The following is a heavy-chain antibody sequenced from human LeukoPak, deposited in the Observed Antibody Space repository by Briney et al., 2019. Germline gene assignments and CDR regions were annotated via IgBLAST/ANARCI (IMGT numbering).Heavy chain of an antibody. Sequence: PGGSLRLSCAASGFTVSSNYMSWVRQAPGKGLEWVSVIYSGGSTYYADSVKGRFTISRHNSKDTLYLQMNSLRAEDTAVYYCARDRLAAAGPLYYYYYGMDVWGQGTTVTVSS. J-gene: IGHJ6*02. CDR3: ARDRLAAAGPLYYYYYGMDV. CDR2: IYSGGST. V-gene: IGHV3-53*04. D-gene: IGHD6-13*01. CDR1: GFTVSSNY.